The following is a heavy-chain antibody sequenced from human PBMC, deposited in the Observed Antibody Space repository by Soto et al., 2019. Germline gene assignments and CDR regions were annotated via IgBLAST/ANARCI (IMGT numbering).Heavy chain of an antibody. CDR1: GDSVSSNSAA. CDR3: AREDIVLMVYATEYNWFDP. D-gene: IGHD2-8*01. V-gene: IGHV6-1*01. CDR2: TYYRSKWYN. Sequence: SPTLSLTCAISGDSVSSNSAAWNWIRQSPSRGLEWLGRTYYRSKWYNDYAVSVKSRITINPDTSKNQFSLQLNSVTPEDTAVYYCAREDIVLMVYATEYNWFDPWGQGTLVTVSS. J-gene: IGHJ5*02.